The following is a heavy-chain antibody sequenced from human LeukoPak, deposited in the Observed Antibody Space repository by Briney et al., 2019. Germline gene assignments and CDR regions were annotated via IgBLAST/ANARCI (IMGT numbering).Heavy chain of an antibody. Sequence: GGTLRLSCAASGLTFSSYNMNWVRQAPGKGLEWVSSISTSSSYIYYADSVKGRFTVSRDNAKNSVYLQMNSLRTEDTAVYYCARDPNVVIVSASCFDYWGQGTLVTVSS. D-gene: IGHD2-15*01. CDR3: ARDPNVVIVSASCFDY. CDR1: GLTFSSYN. J-gene: IGHJ4*02. CDR2: ISTSSSYI. V-gene: IGHV3-21*01.